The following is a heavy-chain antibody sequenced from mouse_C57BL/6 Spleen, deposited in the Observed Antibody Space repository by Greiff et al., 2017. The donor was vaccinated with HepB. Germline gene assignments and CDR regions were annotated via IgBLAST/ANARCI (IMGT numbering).Heavy chain of an antibody. V-gene: IGHV1-69*01. CDR1: GYTFTSYW. J-gene: IGHJ3*01. Sequence: QVQLQQSGAELVMPGASVKLSCKASGYTFTSYWMHWVKQRPGQGLEWIGEIDPSDSYTNYNQKFKGKSTLTVDKSSSTAYMQLSSRTPEDSAVYYCAYGSSYDAWFAYWGQGTLVTVSA. CDR2: IDPSDSYT. CDR3: AYGSSYDAWFAY. D-gene: IGHD1-1*01.